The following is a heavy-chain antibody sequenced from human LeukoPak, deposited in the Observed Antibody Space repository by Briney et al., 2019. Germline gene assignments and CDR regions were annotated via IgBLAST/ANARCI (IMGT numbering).Heavy chain of an antibody. D-gene: IGHD3-10*01. V-gene: IGHV3-15*01. J-gene: IGHJ4*02. CDR3: ATYNYGSYFYGSIRY. CDR1: GFTFSNAW. Sequence: PGGSLRLSCAASGFTFSNAWMSWVRQALGKGLEWVGRIKSKTDGGTTDYTAPVNGRFTISRDDSINTLYLQMNTLKGEDTGVYYCATYNYGSYFYGSIRYWGQGTLVTVSS. CDR2: IKSKTDGGTT.